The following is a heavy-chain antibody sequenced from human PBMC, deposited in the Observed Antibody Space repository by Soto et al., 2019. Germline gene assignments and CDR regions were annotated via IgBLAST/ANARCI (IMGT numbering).Heavy chain of an antibody. CDR1: GGSISSFY. V-gene: IGHV4-59*08. D-gene: IGHD3-10*01. J-gene: IGHJ4*02. CDR3: ARHNYGSGSTYFDY. CDR2: IYYSGST. Sequence: SQTLCLTSTVAGGSISSFYWSWIRQHPGKGLEWIGYIYYSGSTNYNPSLKSRVTISVDTSKNQFSLKLNSMTAADTAVYYCARHNYGSGSTYFDYWGQGTLVTVSS.